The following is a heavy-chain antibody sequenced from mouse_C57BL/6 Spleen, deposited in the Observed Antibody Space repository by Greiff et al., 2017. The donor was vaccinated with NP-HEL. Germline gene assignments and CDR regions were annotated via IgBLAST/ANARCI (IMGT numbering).Heavy chain of an antibody. V-gene: IGHV1-15*01. CDR3: TRSYYGSSYSYAMDY. J-gene: IGHJ4*01. CDR2: IDPETGGT. CDR1: GYTFTDYE. Sequence: QVQLKQSGAELVRPGASVTLSCKASGYTFTDYEMHWVKQTPVHGLEWIGAIDPETGGTAYNQKFKGKAILTADKSSSTAYMELRSLTSEDSAVYYCTRSYYGSSYSYAMDYWGQGTSVTVSS. D-gene: IGHD1-1*01.